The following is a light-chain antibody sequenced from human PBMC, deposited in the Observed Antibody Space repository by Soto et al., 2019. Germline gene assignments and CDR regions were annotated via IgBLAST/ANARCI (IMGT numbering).Light chain of an antibody. Sequence: EIVLTQSPGTLSLSPGDVATLSCRASQSVSSSYLSWYQQKPGQAHRVLIYGASTRATGIPDRFSGSGSGTDFTLTISRLEPEDFSVYYCQQYGNSPWTFGQGTKVEIK. CDR2: GAS. J-gene: IGKJ1*01. V-gene: IGKV3-20*01. CDR3: QQYGNSPWT. CDR1: QSVSSSY.